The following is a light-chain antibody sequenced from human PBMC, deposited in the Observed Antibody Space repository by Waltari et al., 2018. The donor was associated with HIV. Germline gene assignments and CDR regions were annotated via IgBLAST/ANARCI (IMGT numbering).Light chain of an antibody. J-gene: IGKJ4*01. CDR3: QQSNGFVLT. CDR2: TAS. V-gene: IGKV1-12*01. CDR1: QRIASW. Sequence: DIQMTQSPSSVSAPVGDRVTITCRASQRIASWLAWYQQRPGKAPNLLIHTASILQSGVPSRFSGSGSGTDFTLTISNLQPEDFGTYYCQQSNGFVLTFGGGTKVEIK.